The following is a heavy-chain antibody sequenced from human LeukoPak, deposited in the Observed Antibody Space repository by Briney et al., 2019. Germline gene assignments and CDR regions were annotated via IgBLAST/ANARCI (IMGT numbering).Heavy chain of an antibody. D-gene: IGHD5-12*01. CDR2: ISSSGSTI. J-gene: IGHJ4*02. Sequence: GGSLRLSCAASGFTFSTYEMNWVRQAPGRGLEWVSYISSSGSTIYYADSVKGRSTISRDNAKSSLYLQMNSLRAEDTAVYYCARDNRVDGSFDYWGQGTLVTVSS. CDR1: GFTFSTYE. V-gene: IGHV3-48*03. CDR3: ARDNRVDGSFDY.